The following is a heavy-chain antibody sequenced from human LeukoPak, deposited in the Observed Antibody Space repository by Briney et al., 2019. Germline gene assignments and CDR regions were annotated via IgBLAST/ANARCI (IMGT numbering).Heavy chain of an antibody. CDR1: GFTFSSYW. CDR2: INTDGSST. D-gene: IGHD6-6*01. J-gene: IGHJ6*03. Sequence: HPGGSLRLSCAASGFTFSSYWMHWVRQAPGKGLVWVSRINTDGSSTSYADSVKGRFTISRDNAKNTLYPQMNSLRAEDTAVYYCARARQLPRNYYMDVWGKGTTVTVSS. V-gene: IGHV3-74*01. CDR3: ARARQLPRNYYMDV.